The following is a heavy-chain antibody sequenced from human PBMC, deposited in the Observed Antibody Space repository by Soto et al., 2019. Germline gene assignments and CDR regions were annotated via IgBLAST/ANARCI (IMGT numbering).Heavy chain of an antibody. CDR1: GFTFSSYA. D-gene: IGHD4-4*01. Sequence: QVQLVESGGGVVQPGRSLRLSCAASGFTFSSYAMHWVRQAPGKGLEWVAVISYDGSNKYYADSVKGRFTISRDNSKNTLYLQMNGLRAEDTAVYYCARLAIGTTVTYYFDYWGQGTLVTVSS. J-gene: IGHJ4*02. V-gene: IGHV3-30-3*01. CDR3: ARLAIGTTVTYYFDY. CDR2: ISYDGSNK.